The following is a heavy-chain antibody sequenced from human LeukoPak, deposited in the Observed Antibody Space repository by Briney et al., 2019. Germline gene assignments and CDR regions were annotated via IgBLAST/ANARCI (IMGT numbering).Heavy chain of an antibody. CDR2: ISSSSSTI. D-gene: IGHD6-19*01. V-gene: IGHV3-48*01. CDR1: GFTFSSYS. CDR3: AKDVGKQWLVRDYYYYMDV. J-gene: IGHJ6*03. Sequence: GGSLRLSCAASGFTFSSYSMNWVRQAPGKGLEWVSYISSSSSTIYYADSVKGRFTISRDNAKNSLYLQMNSLRAEDTAVYYCAKDVGKQWLVRDYYYYMDVWGKGTTVTVSS.